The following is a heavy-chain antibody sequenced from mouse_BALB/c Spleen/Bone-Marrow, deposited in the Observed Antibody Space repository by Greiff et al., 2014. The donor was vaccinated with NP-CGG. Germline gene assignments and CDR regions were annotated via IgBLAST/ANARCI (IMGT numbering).Heavy chain of an antibody. CDR3: TTNRYDAMDY. J-gene: IGHJ4*01. V-gene: IGHV6-6*02. CDR1: GFTFSNYW. D-gene: IGHD2-14*01. CDR2: IRLKSNNYAT. Sequence: EVKLEESGGGLVQPGGSMKLSCVASGFTFSNYWMNWVRQSPEKGLEWVAEIRLKSNNYATHYAESVKGRFTISRDDSKSSVYLQMNNLRAEDTGIYYCTTNRYDAMDYWGQGTSVTVSS.